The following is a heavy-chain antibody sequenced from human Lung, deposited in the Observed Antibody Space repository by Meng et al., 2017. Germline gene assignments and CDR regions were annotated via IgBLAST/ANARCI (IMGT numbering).Heavy chain of an antibody. CDR2: INSYGSST. CDR3: ARDSGSYFDY. J-gene: IGHJ4*02. D-gene: IGHD1-26*01. CDR1: GFTFSSYW. Sequence: EVQLVEAGGGLVQPGGSLRLSCAASGFTFSSYWMHWVRQAPGKGLVWFSRINSYGSSTSYADSVTGRFTISRDNAKNTLYLQMNSLRAEDTAVYYCARDSGSYFDYWGQGILVTVSS. V-gene: IGHV3-74*01.